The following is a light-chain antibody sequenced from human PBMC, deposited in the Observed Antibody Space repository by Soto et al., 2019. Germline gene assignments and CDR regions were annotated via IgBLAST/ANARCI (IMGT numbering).Light chain of an antibody. CDR2: DAS. V-gene: IGKV1-5*01. CDR1: QSVSSW. J-gene: IGKJ4*02. Sequence: DIQMTQSPSTLSASVGDRVTITGRASQSVSSWLAWYQQKPGKAPKLLIYDASSLESGISPRFSDSGFGTEITRTISNLQPDDSETYHCQQYNSYFLTVGGGTEVEIK. CDR3: QQYNSYFLT.